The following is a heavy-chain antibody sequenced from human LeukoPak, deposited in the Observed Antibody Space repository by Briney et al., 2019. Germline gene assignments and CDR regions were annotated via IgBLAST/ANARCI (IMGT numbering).Heavy chain of an antibody. D-gene: IGHD5-12*01. CDR2: IRQDGSER. J-gene: IGHJ4*02. V-gene: IGHV3-7*01. CDR3: ARDWGSTGYDLYDS. CDR1: GFIFSNYL. Sequence: PGGSLRLSCAASGFIFSNYLMTGVRQAPGKGREGVAHIRQDGSERHYVDSVKDRFTISRDNAKNSLDLQMDSLRAEDTAVYYCARDWGSTGYDLYDSWGQGTLVTVSS.